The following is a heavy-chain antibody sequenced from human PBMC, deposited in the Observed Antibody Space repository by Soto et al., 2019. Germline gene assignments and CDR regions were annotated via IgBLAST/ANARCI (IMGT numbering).Heavy chain of an antibody. Sequence: PSETLSLTCTVSGGSISSGGYYWSWIRQHPGKGLEWIGYIYYSGSTYYNPSLKSRVTISVDTSKNQFSLKLSSVTAADTAVYYCARDRLTNVDYYYYGMDVWGQGTTVTVSS. CDR2: IYYSGST. V-gene: IGHV4-31*03. J-gene: IGHJ6*02. CDR3: ARDRLTNVDYYYYGMDV. CDR1: GGSISSGGYY. D-gene: IGHD2-8*01.